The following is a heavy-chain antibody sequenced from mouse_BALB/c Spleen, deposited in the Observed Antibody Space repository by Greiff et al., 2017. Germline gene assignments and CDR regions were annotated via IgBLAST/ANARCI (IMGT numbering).Heavy chain of an antibody. J-gene: IGHJ3*01. CDR3: SRSTIITAGGSSWFAY. D-gene: IGHD2-4*01. V-gene: IGHV1-52*01. CDR1: GYTFTSYW. Sequence: QVQLQQPGAELVRPGASVKLSCKASGYTFTSYWMNWVRQRPEQGLEWIGRIDPYDSETHYNQKFKDKAILTVDKSSSTAYMQLSSLTSEDSAVYSGSRSTIITAGGSSWFAYWGQGTLVTVSA. CDR2: IDPYDSET.